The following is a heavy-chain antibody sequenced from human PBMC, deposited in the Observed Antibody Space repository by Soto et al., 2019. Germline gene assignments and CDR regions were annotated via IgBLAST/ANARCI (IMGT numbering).Heavy chain of an antibody. Sequence: QVQLVQSGAEVKKPGSSVKVSCKASGGTFSSYAISWVRQAPGQGLEWMGGIIPIFGTANYAQKFQGRVTITADESTGTAYMELSSLRSEDTAVYYCARDISCSSSSCYFISFDPWCQGTLVTVSS. CDR1: GGTFSSYA. J-gene: IGHJ5*02. D-gene: IGHD2-2*01. V-gene: IGHV1-69*01. CDR3: ARDISCSSSSCYFISFDP. CDR2: IIPIFGTA.